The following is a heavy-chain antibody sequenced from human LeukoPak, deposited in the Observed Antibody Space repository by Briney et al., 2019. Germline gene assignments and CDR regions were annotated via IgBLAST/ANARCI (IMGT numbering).Heavy chain of an antibody. CDR2: ICASSDSI. CDR1: GFTFSSYG. J-gene: IGHJ4*02. Sequence: GGSLRPSCAASGFTFSSYGMNWVRQAPGKGLEWVSYICASSDSIYYADSVKGRFTISRNNAKNSLFLQMNSLRAEDTAVYYCARDLYEVTEPLVDYWGQGTLVTVSS. V-gene: IGHV3-48*04. CDR3: ARDLYEVTEPLVDY. D-gene: IGHD2-21*02.